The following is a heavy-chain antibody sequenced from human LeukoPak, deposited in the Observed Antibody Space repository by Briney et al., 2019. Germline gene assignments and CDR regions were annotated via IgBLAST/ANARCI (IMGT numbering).Heavy chain of an antibody. D-gene: IGHD3-3*01. Sequence: PGGSLRLSCAASGFTFSSYAMSWVRQAPGKGLEWVSAISGSGGSTYYADSVKGRFTISRDNSKNTLYLQMNSLRAEDTAVYYCAKITIFGVVSGTELDYWGQGTLVTVSS. CDR2: ISGSGGST. CDR1: GFTFSSYA. CDR3: AKITIFGVVSGTELDY. V-gene: IGHV3-23*01. J-gene: IGHJ4*02.